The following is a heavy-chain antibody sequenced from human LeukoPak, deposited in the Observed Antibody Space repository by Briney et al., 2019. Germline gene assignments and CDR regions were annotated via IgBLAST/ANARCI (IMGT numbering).Heavy chain of an antibody. CDR1: GFTFSSYS. CDR2: ISSSSSYI. Sequence: GGSLRLSCTASGFTFSSYSMNWVRQAPGKGLEWVSSISSSSSYIYYADSVKGRFTISRDNAKNSLYLQMNSLRAEDTAVYYCARDQITGTALPFDYWGQGTLVTVSS. V-gene: IGHV3-21*01. D-gene: IGHD1-20*01. CDR3: ARDQITGTALPFDY. J-gene: IGHJ4*02.